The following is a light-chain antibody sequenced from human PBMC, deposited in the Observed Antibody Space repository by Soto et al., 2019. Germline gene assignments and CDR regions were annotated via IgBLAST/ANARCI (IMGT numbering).Light chain of an antibody. CDR1: GSDVGAYNY. CDR3: SFFAGGNKYV. Sequence: QSALTQPPSASGSPGQSVTISCTGAGSDVGAYNYVSWYQQHPGKAPKLMIFEVSKRPSGVPDRFAGSKSGSTASLTVSGLQAEDEADYYCSFFAGGNKYVFGGGTKRTVL. CDR2: EVS. J-gene: IGLJ3*02. V-gene: IGLV2-8*01.